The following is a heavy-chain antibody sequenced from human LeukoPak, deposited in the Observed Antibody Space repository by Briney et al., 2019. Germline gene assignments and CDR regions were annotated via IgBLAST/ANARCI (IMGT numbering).Heavy chain of an antibody. Sequence: ASVKVSCKASGYTFTSYGISWVRQAPGQGLEWMGWISAYNGNTNYAQKLQGRVTMTTDTSTSTAYMELSSLRSEDTAVYYCAREVVPAATDAFDIWGQGTMVTVSS. CDR2: ISAYNGNT. CDR3: AREVVPAATDAFDI. J-gene: IGHJ3*02. V-gene: IGHV1-18*01. CDR1: GYTFTSYG. D-gene: IGHD2-2*01.